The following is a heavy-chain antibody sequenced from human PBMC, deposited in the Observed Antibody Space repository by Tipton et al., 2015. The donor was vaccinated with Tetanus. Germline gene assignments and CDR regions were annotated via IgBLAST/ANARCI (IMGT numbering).Heavy chain of an antibody. D-gene: IGHD6-13*01. CDR2: INTNTGNP. CDR3: ARGPIAAAGASDAFDI. Sequence: QSGAEVKKPGASVKVSCKASGYTFTSYAMNWVRQAPGQGLEWMGWINTNTGNPTYAQGFTGRFVFSLDTSVSTAYLQISSLKAEETAVYYCARGPIAAAGASDAFDIWGQGTMVTVSS. CDR1: GYTFTSYA. V-gene: IGHV7-4-1*02. J-gene: IGHJ3*02.